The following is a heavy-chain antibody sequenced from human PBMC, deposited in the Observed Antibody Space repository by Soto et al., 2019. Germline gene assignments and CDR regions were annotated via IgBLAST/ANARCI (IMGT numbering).Heavy chain of an antibody. CDR2: ISSSSSYI. J-gene: IGHJ3*02. CDR3: AKTMVRGGGAFDI. Sequence: EVQLVESGGGLVKPGGSLRLSCAASGFTFSSYSMNWVRQAPGKGLEWVSSISSSSSYIYYADSVKGRFTISRDNAKNSLYLQMSSLRAEDTAVYYCAKTMVRGGGAFDIWGQGTMVTVSS. V-gene: IGHV3-21*01. CDR1: GFTFSSYS. D-gene: IGHD3-10*01.